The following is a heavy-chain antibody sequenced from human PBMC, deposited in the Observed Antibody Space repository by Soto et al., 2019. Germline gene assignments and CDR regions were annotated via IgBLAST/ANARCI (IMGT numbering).Heavy chain of an antibody. CDR3: TRILRNAFDV. V-gene: IGHV4-59*01. J-gene: IGHJ3*01. Sequence: WETLSLTCTVSGGSISSYYWSWIRQPPGKGLEWIGYIYYSGSTNYNPSLKSRVTISVDTSKNQSSLKLSSVTAADTAVYYCTRILRNAFDVWGQGTMVTVSS. CDR2: IYYSGST. CDR1: GGSISSYY.